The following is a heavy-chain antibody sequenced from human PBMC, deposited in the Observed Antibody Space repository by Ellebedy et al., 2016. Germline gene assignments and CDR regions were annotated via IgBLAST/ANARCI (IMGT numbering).Heavy chain of an antibody. J-gene: IGHJ6*02. CDR2: ISVYNGNT. CDR1: GYTFTSYG. D-gene: IGHD3-22*01. V-gene: IGHV1-18*01. CDR3: AGQRRPDSSASYYYYYYGMDV. Sequence: ASVKVSXKASGYTFTSYGISWVRKAPGQGLEWMGWISVYNGNTNYAQKLQGRVTMTTDTSTSTAYMELRSLRSDDTAVYYCAGQRRPDSSASYYYYYYGMDVWGQGTTVTVSS.